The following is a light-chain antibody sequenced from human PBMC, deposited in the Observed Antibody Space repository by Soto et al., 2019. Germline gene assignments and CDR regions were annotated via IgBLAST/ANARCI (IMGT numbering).Light chain of an antibody. CDR2: DVS. Sequence: QSALTQPPSVSGSPGQSITISCTGTSSDVGGYNYVSWYQQHPGKAPNLIIFDVSNRPPGVANRFSGSKSGNSASLTISGLEAENEDEYYCSSYTCSNPPVVFGGGTKVTVL. J-gene: IGLJ2*01. CDR3: SSYTCSNPPVV. CDR1: SSDVGGYNY. V-gene: IGLV2-14*01.